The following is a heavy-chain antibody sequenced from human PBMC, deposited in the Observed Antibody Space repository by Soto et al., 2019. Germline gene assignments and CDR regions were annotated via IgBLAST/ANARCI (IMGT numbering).Heavy chain of an antibody. V-gene: IGHV3-30-3*01. CDR1: GFTFSSYA. Sequence: PGGSLRLSCAASGFTFSSYAMHWVRQAPGKGLEWVAVISYDGSNKYYADSVKGRFTISRDNSKNTLYLQMNSLRAEDTAVYYCAKVVTTTGGVQLWLPGYYYYGMDVWGQGTTVTVSS. J-gene: IGHJ6*02. CDR3: AKVVTTTGGVQLWLPGYYYYGMDV. D-gene: IGHD5-18*01. CDR2: ISYDGSNK.